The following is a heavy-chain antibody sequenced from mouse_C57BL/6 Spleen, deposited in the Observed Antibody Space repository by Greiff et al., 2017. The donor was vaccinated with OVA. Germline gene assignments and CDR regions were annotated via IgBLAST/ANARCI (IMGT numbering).Heavy chain of an antibody. CDR3: AREGGDGNFDY. V-gene: IGHV5-4*01. D-gene: IGHD3-3*01. CDR1: GFTFSSYA. Sequence: EVQRVESGGGLVKPGGSLKLSCAASGFTFSSYAMSWVRQTPEKRLEWVATISDGGSYTYYPDNVKGRFTISRDNAKNNLYLQMSHLKSEDTAMYYCAREGGDGNFDYWGQGTTLTVSS. CDR2: ISDGGSYT. J-gene: IGHJ2*01.